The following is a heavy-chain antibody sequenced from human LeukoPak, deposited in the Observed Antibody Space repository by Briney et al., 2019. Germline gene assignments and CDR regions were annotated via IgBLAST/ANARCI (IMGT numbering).Heavy chain of an antibody. J-gene: IGHJ6*04. CDR3: AELGITMIGGV. Sequence: GGSLRLSCVASGFTFSSYWISWVRQAPGKGLEWVANMKQDGNEKFYVDSVKGRFTISRDNAKNSLYLQMNRLRAEDTAVYYCAELGITMIGGVWGKGTTVTISS. CDR2: MKQDGNEK. D-gene: IGHD3-10*02. V-gene: IGHV3-7*01. CDR1: GFTFSSYW.